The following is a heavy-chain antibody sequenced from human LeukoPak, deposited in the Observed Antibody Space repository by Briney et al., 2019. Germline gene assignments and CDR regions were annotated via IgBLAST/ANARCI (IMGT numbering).Heavy chain of an antibody. CDR3: ARAEMATSAFDY. Sequence: GASVKVSCKASGGTFSSYAISWVRQAPGQVLVWMGRIIPILGIANYAQKFQGRVTITADKSTSTAYMELSSLRSEDTAVYYCARAEMATSAFDYWGQGTLVTVSS. CDR2: IIPILGIA. D-gene: IGHD5-12*01. J-gene: IGHJ4*02. V-gene: IGHV1-69*04. CDR1: GGTFSSYA.